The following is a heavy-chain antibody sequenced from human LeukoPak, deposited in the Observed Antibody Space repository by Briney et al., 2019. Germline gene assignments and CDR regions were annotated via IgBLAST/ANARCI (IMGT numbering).Heavy chain of an antibody. J-gene: IGHJ3*02. CDR2: ISDIGAST. CDR3: ARKGNGALDI. V-gene: IGHV3-23*01. CDR1: GFIFSNYT. Sequence: GGSLRLSCAPSGFIFSNYTMSWVRQAPGKGLEWVSDISDIGASTNYVGSVKGRFTISRDNSKNMLYMQMNSLRAEDTALYYCARKGNGALDIWGQGTMVTVSS. D-gene: IGHD1-1*01.